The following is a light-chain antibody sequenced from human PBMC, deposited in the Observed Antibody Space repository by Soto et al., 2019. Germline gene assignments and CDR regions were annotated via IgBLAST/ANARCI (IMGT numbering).Light chain of an antibody. Sequence: EIVLTQSPGTLSLSPGERATLSCRASQSVSSNYLAWYQQKPGQAPRLLIYGASSRVTGIPDRFSGSGSGTDFTLTIRRLEPEDFAVYYCQQYGSSYPWTFGQGTKVEIK. J-gene: IGKJ1*01. CDR2: GAS. V-gene: IGKV3-20*01. CDR3: QQYGSSYPWT. CDR1: QSVSSNY.